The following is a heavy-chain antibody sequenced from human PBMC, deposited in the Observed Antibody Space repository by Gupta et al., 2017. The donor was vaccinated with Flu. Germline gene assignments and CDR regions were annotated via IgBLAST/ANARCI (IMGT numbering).Heavy chain of an antibody. CDR2: IYYTGSA. CDR3: ARGIILSPAAMGQGIYLDP. J-gene: IGHJ5*02. D-gene: IGHD3-3*01. Sequence: WSWIRQVPGKGLEWMGDIYYTGSAKYNQYLKRRGTMSVDTSKNQLSLKLNPATPEEKEVYYCARGIILSPAAMGQGIYLDPWDQGTLVQVS. V-gene: IGHV4-31*02.